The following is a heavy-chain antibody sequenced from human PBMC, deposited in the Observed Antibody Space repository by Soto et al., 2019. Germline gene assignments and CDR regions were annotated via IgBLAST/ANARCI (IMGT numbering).Heavy chain of an antibody. J-gene: IGHJ6*02. Sequence: QVQLVESGGGVVQPGRSLRLSCAASGFTFSSYGMHWVRQAPGKGLEWVAVIWYDGSNKYYADSVKGRFTISRDDSKNTVHLQMNSLKVEDTALYYCTKVYTVEHQVMDVWGQGTTVTVSS. CDR3: TKVYTVEHQVMDV. V-gene: IGHV3-33*06. CDR1: GFTFSSYG. D-gene: IGHD4-17*01. CDR2: IWYDGSNK.